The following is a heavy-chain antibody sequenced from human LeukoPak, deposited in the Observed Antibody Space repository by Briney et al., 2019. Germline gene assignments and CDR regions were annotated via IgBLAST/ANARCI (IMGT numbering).Heavy chain of an antibody. CDR3: ARGLPPSQDYYYYYGMDV. J-gene: IGHJ6*02. CDR1: GFTFSSYG. V-gene: IGHV3-30*03. Sequence: GGSLRLSCVGSGFTFSSYGMHWVRQAPGKGLEWVAVTSFHGSDKKYVDSVKGRFTISRDNAKNSLYLQMNSLRAEDTAVYYCARGLPPSQDYYYYYGMDVWGQGTTVTVSS. CDR2: TSFHGSDK.